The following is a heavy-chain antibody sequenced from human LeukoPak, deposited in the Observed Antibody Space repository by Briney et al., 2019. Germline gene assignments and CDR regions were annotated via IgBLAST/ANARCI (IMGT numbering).Heavy chain of an antibody. D-gene: IGHD3-9*01. CDR3: ARVKYDILTGYYTSEIDY. Sequence: SETLSLTCTVSGGSISSYYWSWIRQPPGKGLEWIGYIYYSGSTNYNPSLKSRVTISVDTSKNQFSPKLSSVTAADTAVYYCARVKYDILTGYYTSEIDYWGQGTLVTVSS. CDR2: IYYSGST. V-gene: IGHV4-59*01. CDR1: GGSISSYY. J-gene: IGHJ4*02.